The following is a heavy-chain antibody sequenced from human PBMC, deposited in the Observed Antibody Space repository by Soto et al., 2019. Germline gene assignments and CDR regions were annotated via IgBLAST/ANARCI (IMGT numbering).Heavy chain of an antibody. CDR1: GFTFGDYA. CDR2: IRSKPYGGTT. D-gene: IGHD1-1*01. CDR3: TKRSYFDY. J-gene: IGHJ4*02. Sequence: EVQLVESGGGLVQPGQSLRLSCIGSGFTFGDYAMSWFRQYTGKGLEWVGFIRSKPYGGTTEYAASVKGRFTISRYDSISSAYLQMNSLKTYYTAMYYFTKRSYFDYGGQGTVVTVSS. V-gene: IGHV3-49*03.